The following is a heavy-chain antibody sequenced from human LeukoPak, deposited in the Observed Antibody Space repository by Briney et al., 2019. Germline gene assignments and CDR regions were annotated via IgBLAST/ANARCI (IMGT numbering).Heavy chain of an antibody. D-gene: IGHD2-15*01. J-gene: IGHJ5*02. CDR1: GYSFTSYW. Sequence: GESLKISCKGSGYSFTSYWIGWVRQMPGKGLKWMGIIYPGDSDTRYSPSFQGQVTISADKSISTAYLQWSSLKASDTAMYYCARLQVVAAAYNWFDPWGQGTLVTVSS. CDR3: ARLQVVAAAYNWFDP. V-gene: IGHV5-51*01. CDR2: IYPGDSDT.